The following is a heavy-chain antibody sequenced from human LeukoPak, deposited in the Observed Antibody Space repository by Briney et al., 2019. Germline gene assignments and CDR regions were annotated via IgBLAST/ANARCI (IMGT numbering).Heavy chain of an antibody. CDR1: GHTFTSYG. J-gene: IGHJ6*02. CDR3: ARDSDGDYVAREYYYYYYGMDV. Sequence: ASVKVSCKASGHTFTSYGISWVRQAPGQGLEWMGWISAYNGNTNYAQKLQGRVTMTTDTSTSTAYMELRSLRSDDTAVYYCARDSDGDYVAREYYYYYYGMDVWGQGTTVTVSS. CDR2: ISAYNGNT. D-gene: IGHD4-17*01. V-gene: IGHV1-18*01.